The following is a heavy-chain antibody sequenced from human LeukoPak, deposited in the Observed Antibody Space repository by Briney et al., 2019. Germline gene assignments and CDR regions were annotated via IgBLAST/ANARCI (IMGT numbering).Heavy chain of an antibody. V-gene: IGHV4-34*01. CDR2: INHSGST. Sequence: NPSETLSLTCAVYGGSFSGYYWSWIRQPPGKGLEWTGEINHSGSTNYNPSLKSRVTISVDTSKNQFSLKLSSVTAADTAVYYCARGSEFWSGRTYWFDPWGQGTLVTVSS. J-gene: IGHJ5*02. CDR3: ARGSEFWSGRTYWFDP. CDR1: GGSFSGYY. D-gene: IGHD3-3*01.